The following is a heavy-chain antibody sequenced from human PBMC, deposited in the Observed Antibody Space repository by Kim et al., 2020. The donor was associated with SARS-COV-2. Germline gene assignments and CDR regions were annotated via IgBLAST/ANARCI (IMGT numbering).Heavy chain of an antibody. CDR2: INAGNGNT. CDR1: GYTFTSYA. V-gene: IGHV1-3*01. J-gene: IGHJ3*02. Sequence: ASVKVSCKASGYTFTSYAMHWVRQAPGQRLEWMGWINAGNGNTKYSQKFQGRVTITRDTSASTAYMELSSLRSEDTAVYYCARGYCSSTSCYVDAFDIWGQGKMVTVSS. CDR3: ARGYCSSTSCYVDAFDI. D-gene: IGHD2-2*01.